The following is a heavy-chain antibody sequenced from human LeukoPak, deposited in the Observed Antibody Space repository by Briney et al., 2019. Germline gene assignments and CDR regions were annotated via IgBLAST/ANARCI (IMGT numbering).Heavy chain of an antibody. CDR3: ARSRWEGSAFDI. V-gene: IGHV3-21*01. CDR2: ISSSSSYI. Sequence: GGSLRLSCAASGFTFSSYSMNWVRQAPGKGLEWVSSISSSSSYIYYADSVKGRFTISRDNAKNSLYLQMNSLRAEDTAVYYCARSRWEGSAFDIWGQGTMVTVSS. J-gene: IGHJ3*02. CDR1: GFTFSSYS. D-gene: IGHD1-26*01.